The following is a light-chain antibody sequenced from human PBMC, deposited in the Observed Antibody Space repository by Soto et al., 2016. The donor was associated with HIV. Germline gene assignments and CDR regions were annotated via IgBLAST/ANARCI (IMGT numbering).Light chain of an antibody. CDR3: NSRDSSGNHLV. CDR1: SLRKYY. V-gene: IGLV3-19*01. J-gene: IGLJ2*01. Sequence: SSELTQDPAVSVALGQTVRITCQGDSLRKYYANWYQQKPGQAPILVLYVRNNRPSGIPDRFSGSSSGNTASLTITGAQAEDEAAYYCNSRDSSGNHLVFGGGTKLTV. CDR2: VRN.